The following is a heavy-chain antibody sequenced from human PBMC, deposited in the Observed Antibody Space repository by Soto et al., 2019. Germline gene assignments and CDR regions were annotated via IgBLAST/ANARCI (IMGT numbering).Heavy chain of an antibody. D-gene: IGHD1-26*01. Sequence: GGSLRLSCAASGFTFTNYGMHWVRQAPGKGLEWVAVIWYDGSNRFYADSVKGRFTISKDNSQNMLYLQMHSLRPEDTAVYYCTRDPYGGNRYCFDSWGQGTLVTVSS. CDR3: TRDPYGGNRYCFDS. CDR1: GFTFTNYG. CDR2: IWYDGSNR. V-gene: IGHV3-33*01. J-gene: IGHJ4*02.